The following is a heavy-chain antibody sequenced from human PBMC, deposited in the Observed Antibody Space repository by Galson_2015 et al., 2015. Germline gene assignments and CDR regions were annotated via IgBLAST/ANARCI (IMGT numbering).Heavy chain of an antibody. J-gene: IGHJ6*02. V-gene: IGHV3-23*01. CDR1: GFTFSTYG. CDR2: IRGSGGST. D-gene: IGHD2-15*01. CDR3: AKDSSRTLHYYYGMDV. Sequence: SLRLSCAASGFTFSTYGMNWVRQAPGKGLEWVSGIRGSGGSTYYSDSVKGRFTISRDNSMKTLYLQMNSLRAGDTAVYYCAKDSSRTLHYYYGMDVWGQGTTVTVSS.